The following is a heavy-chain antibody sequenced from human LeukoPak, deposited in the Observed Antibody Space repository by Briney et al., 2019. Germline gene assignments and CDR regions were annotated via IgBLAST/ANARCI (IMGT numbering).Heavy chain of an antibody. J-gene: IGHJ4*02. CDR2: IYYSGST. CDR1: GGSISSGGYY. D-gene: IGHD4-17*01. Sequence: SETLSLTCTVSGGSISSGGYYWSWIRQHPGKGLEWTGYIYYSGSTYYNPSLKSRVTISVDTSKNQFSLKLSSVTAADTAVYYCARDRGDYGVDYWGQGTLVTVSS. CDR3: ARDRGDYGVDY. V-gene: IGHV4-31*03.